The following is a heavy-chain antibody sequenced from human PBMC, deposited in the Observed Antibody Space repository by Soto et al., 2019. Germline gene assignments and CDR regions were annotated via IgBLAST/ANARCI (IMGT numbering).Heavy chain of an antibody. D-gene: IGHD3-3*01. CDR1: GLNFDDFA. J-gene: IGHJ4*02. Sequence: SLRLSCVGTGLNFDDFAMHWVRQSPGKGLEWVSGIAWNSRVLAYADSVKGRFTISRDNARNSLYLQMDSLRDEDTALYYCAKGRHDFWRQYYFDSWGQGTLVTVSS. CDR3: AKGRHDFWRQYYFDS. CDR2: IAWNSRVL. V-gene: IGHV3-9*01.